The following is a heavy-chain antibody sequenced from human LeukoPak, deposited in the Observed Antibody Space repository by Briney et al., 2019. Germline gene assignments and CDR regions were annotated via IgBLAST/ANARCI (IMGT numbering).Heavy chain of an antibody. V-gene: IGHV7-4-1*02. Sequence: ASVKVSCKASGYTFTSYAMNWVRQAPGQGLEWMGWINTNTGNPTYAQGFTGRFVFSLDTSVSTAYLQISSLKAEDTAVYYCARNFFRGLYYDSSGYYYAFDYWGQGTLVTVSS. CDR3: ARNFFRGLYYDSSGYYYAFDY. CDR1: GYTFTSYA. CDR2: INTNTGNP. J-gene: IGHJ4*02. D-gene: IGHD3-22*01.